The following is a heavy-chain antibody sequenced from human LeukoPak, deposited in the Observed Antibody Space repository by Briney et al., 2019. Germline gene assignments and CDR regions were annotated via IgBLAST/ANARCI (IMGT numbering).Heavy chain of an antibody. J-gene: IGHJ5*02. V-gene: IGHV4-4*02. D-gene: IGHD2-21*02. CDR1: GGSISSSNW. CDR2: IYHSGST. CDR3: ARATHIVVVTATNNWFDP. Sequence: KPSGTLSLTCAVSGGSISSSNWWSWVRQPPGKGLEWIGEIYHSGSTNYNPSLKSRVTISVDKSKNQFSLKLSSVTAADTAVYYCARATHIVVVTATNNWFDPWGQGTLVTVSS.